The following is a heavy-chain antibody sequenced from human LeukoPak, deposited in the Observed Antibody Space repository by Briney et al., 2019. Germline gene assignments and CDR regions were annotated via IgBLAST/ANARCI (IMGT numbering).Heavy chain of an antibody. CDR3: AKRFSSLDY. V-gene: IGHV3-23*01. Sequence: GGPLRLSCAASGFTFSSYAMSWVRQAPGKGLEWVSSISSGGGNTYYADSVKGRFTISRDSSKNTLYLQMSSLRAEDTAVYYCAKRFSSLDYWGQGTLVTLSS. D-gene: IGHD6-6*01. J-gene: IGHJ4*02. CDR1: GFTFSSYA. CDR2: ISSGGGNT.